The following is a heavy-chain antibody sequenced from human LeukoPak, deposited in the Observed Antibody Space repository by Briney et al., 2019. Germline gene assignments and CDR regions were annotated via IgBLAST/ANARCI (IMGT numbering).Heavy chain of an antibody. D-gene: IGHD3-3*01. CDR1: GYTFTDYY. CDR3: ARDHEYYDFWSGYYGAFNP. V-gene: IGHV1-2*02. J-gene: IGHJ5*02. CDR2: INPNSGGT. Sequence: ASVKVSCKASGYTFTDYYIHWVRQAPGQGLEWVGWINPNSGGTNYAQKFQGRVTMTRDTSISTAYMELSMLKSDDTAVYYCARDHEYYDFWSGYYGAFNPWGQGTLVTVSS.